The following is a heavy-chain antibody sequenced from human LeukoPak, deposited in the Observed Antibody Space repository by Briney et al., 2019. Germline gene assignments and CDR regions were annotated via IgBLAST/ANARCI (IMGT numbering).Heavy chain of an antibody. J-gene: IGHJ4*02. D-gene: IGHD3-22*01. Sequence: ASVKVSCKASGYTFTSYYMHWVRQAPGQGLEWMGIINPSGGSTSYAQKLQGRVTMTRDTSTSTVYMELSSLRSEDTAVYYCARDQEDYYDSSGYDYWGQGTLVTVSS. CDR3: ARDQEDYYDSSGYDY. CDR1: GYTFTSYY. V-gene: IGHV1-46*01. CDR2: INPSGGST.